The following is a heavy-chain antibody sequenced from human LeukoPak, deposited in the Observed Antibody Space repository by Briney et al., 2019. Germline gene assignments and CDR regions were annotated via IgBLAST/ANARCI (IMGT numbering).Heavy chain of an antibody. V-gene: IGHV3-21*01. CDR3: ARDSKGGQGSSWYYFDY. J-gene: IGHJ4*02. D-gene: IGHD6-13*01. CDR2: ISSSSSYI. CDR1: GFTFSSYS. Sequence: GGSLRLSCAAYGFTFSSYSMNWVRQAPGKGLEWVSSISSSSSYIYYADSMKGRFTISRDNAKNSLYLQMNSLRAEDTAVYYCARDSKGGQGSSWYYFDYWGQGTLVTVSS.